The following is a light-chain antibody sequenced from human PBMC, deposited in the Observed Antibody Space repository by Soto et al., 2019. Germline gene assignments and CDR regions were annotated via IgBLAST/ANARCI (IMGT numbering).Light chain of an antibody. CDR1: QSLLYSSSNKNY. J-gene: IGKJ4*01. Sequence: DIVMTQSPDSLAVSLGERATINCKSSQSLLYSSSNKNYLAWYQQKPGQSPKLLIYWASTRETGVPDRFSGSGSGTDFTLTSSSLQAEDVAVYYCQQYYSAPLTFGGGTKVEIK. CDR3: QQYYSAPLT. V-gene: IGKV4-1*01. CDR2: WAS.